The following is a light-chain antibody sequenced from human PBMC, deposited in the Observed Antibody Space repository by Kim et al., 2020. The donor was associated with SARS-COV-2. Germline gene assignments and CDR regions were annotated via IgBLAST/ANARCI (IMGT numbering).Light chain of an antibody. V-gene: IGLV2-23*02. CDR3: CSYAGSGTWV. CDR1: TSDVGSYNR. J-gene: IGLJ3*02. CDR2: EVT. Sequence: QSALTQPASVSGSPGQSITISCTGTTSDVGSYNRVSWYQHHPGKVPKLMISEVTKRPSGVSDRFSGSKSGNTASLTISGLQAEDEADYYCCSYAGSGTWVFGGGTQLTVL.